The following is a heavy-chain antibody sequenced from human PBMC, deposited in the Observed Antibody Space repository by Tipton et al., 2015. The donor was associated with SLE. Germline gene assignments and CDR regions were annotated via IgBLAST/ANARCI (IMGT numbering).Heavy chain of an antibody. Sequence: TLSLTCAVSGASIRTYYWSWIRQPPGKGLEWIGEVSRGGRANYNPSLKSRVSISVDTSKNQFSLKLSSVTAADTAVYYCARVQDWKQLFDYWGQGTLVTVSS. V-gene: IGHV4-34*01. D-gene: IGHD1-1*01. CDR1: GASIRTYY. CDR2: VSRGGRA. J-gene: IGHJ4*02. CDR3: ARVQDWKQLFDY.